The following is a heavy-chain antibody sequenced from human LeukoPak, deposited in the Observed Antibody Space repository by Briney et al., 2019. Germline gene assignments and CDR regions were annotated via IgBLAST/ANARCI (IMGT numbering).Heavy chain of an antibody. CDR3: ARETRETGRGYHQPDAFDI. D-gene: IGHD3-22*01. CDR2: INSDATRP. J-gene: IGHJ3*02. CDR1: GFTFSDYW. V-gene: IGHV3-74*01. Sequence: GGSLRLSCAASGFTFSDYWMHWVRQAPGEGLVWVSRINSDATRPSYADSVKGRFTISRDNAKNTLYLQMNSLRADDTALYYCARETRETGRGYHQPDAFDIWGQGTMVSVSS.